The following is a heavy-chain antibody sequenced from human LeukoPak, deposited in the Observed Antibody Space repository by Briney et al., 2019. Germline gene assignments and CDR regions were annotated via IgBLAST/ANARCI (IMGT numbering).Heavy chain of an antibody. J-gene: IGHJ4*02. V-gene: IGHV3-33*01. CDR2: IWYDGSNK. Sequence: PGRSLRLSCAASGFTFSSYGMHWVRRAPGKGLEWVAVIWYDGSNKYYADSVKGRFTISRDNSKNTLYLQMNSLRAEDTAVYYCARDPDGVVTAFDYWGQGTLVTVSS. CDR1: GFTFSSYG. D-gene: IGHD2-21*02. CDR3: ARDPDGVVTAFDY.